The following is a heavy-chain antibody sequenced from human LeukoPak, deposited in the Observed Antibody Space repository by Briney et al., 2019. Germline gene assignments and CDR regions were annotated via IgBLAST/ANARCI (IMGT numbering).Heavy chain of an antibody. CDR3: ARDYCSSTSCYTDY. V-gene: IGHV3-53*01. CDR1: GFTVSSNY. J-gene: IGHJ4*02. Sequence: GGSLRLSCAASGFTVSSNYMSWVRQAPGKGLEWVSVIYSGGSTYYADSVKGRFTISRDNSKNTLYLQVNSLRAEDTAVYYCARDYCSSTSCYTDYWGQGTLVTVSS. CDR2: IYSGGST. D-gene: IGHD2-2*02.